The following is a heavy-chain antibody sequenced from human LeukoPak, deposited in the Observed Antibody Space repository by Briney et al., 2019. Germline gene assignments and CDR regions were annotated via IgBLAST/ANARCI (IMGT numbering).Heavy chain of an antibody. D-gene: IGHD3-22*01. V-gene: IGHV3-7*01. CDR2: IKQDGSEK. Sequence: PGGSLRLSCAASGFTFSSFWMSWVRQAPGKGLEWVASIKQDGSEKYCVDSLKGRFTISRDNAQNSLYLQMDSLTAEDTAVYYCARYRPYNYDTISSLAEYFHHWGQGTLVIVPS. CDR1: GFTFSSFW. CDR3: ARYRPYNYDTISSLAEYFHH. J-gene: IGHJ1*01.